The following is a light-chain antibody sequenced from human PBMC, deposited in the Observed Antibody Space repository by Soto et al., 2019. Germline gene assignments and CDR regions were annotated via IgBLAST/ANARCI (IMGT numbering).Light chain of an antibody. V-gene: IGKV1-5*01. CDR1: QSINNL. Sequence: DIQMTQSPSTLSASVGDRVTITCRASQSINNLLAWYQQKPGKAPKLLIYGASSLQSGVPSRFSGSGSGTEFTLTISSLQPDDFATYYCQQYKSHPRTFGQGTKVDIK. J-gene: IGKJ1*01. CDR3: QQYKSHPRT. CDR2: GAS.